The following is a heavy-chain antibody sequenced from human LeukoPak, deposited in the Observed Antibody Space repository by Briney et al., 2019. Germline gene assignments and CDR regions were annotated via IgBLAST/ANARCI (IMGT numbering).Heavy chain of an antibody. D-gene: IGHD2-2*01. Sequence: PSETLSLTCSVSGGSISSSSYYWGWIRQPPGKGLEWIGSIYYSGSTYYNPSLKSRVTISVDTSKNQFSLKLSSVTAADTAVYYCASQSPRYCSSTSCGGNWGQGTLVTVSS. CDR3: ASQSPRYCSSTSCGGN. J-gene: IGHJ4*02. CDR1: GGSISSSSYY. CDR2: IYYSGST. V-gene: IGHV4-39*01.